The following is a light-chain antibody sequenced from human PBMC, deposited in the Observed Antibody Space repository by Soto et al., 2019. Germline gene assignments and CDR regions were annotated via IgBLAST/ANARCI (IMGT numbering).Light chain of an antibody. CDR2: KAS. Sequence: DIQMTQSPSTLSASVGDRVTITCRASQSISSWLAWYQQKPGKAPKLLIYKASSLENGVTSRFSGSGSGTEFTLTISSLQPDDFATYYCQQYNSSPWTFGQGTKVEIK. J-gene: IGKJ1*01. V-gene: IGKV1-5*03. CDR3: QQYNSSPWT. CDR1: QSISSW.